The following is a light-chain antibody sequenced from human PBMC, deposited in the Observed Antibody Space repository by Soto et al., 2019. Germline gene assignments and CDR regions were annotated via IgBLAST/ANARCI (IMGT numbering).Light chain of an antibody. J-gene: IGLJ2*01. Sequence: QSVLTQPASVSGSPGQSITISCTGTTSDVGGFDFVSWYQQHEGEAPKLILYAVTKRPSGVSSRFSGSKSGNTASLSISGFQPEDEADYYCSSFTSISTRVFGGGTQLTVL. CDR2: AVT. V-gene: IGLV2-14*01. CDR1: TSDVGGFDF. CDR3: SSFTSISTRV.